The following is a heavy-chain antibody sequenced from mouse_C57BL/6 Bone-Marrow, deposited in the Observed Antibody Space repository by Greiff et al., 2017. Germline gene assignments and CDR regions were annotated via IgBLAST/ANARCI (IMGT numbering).Heavy chain of an antibody. CDR3: DLYGYDGCPWFAY. V-gene: IGHV5-17*01. Sequence: EVQRVESGGGLVKPGGSLKLSCAASGFTFSDYGMHWVRQAPEKGLEWVAYISSGSSTIYYADTVKGRFTISRDNAKNTLFLQMTSLRSEDTAMYYCDLYGYDGCPWFAYWGQGTLVTVSA. CDR1: GFTFSDYG. J-gene: IGHJ3*01. CDR2: ISSGSSTI. D-gene: IGHD2-2*01.